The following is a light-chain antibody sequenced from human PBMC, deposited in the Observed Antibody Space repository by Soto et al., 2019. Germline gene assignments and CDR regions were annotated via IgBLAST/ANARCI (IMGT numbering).Light chain of an antibody. V-gene: IGLV1-51*02. CDR2: ENN. CDR1: SSXIGNNY. CDR3: GTWDSSLSAGRV. Sequence: QSVLTQPPSVSAAPGQKVTISCSGSSSXIGNNYVSWYQQLPGTAPKLLIYENNKRPSGIPDRFSGSKSGTSATLGITGLQTGDEADYYCGTWDSSLSAGRVFGTGTKVT. J-gene: IGLJ1*01.